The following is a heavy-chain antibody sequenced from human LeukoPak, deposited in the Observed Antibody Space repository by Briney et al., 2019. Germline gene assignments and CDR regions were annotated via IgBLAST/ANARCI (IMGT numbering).Heavy chain of an antibody. CDR2: IFPEGCEP. J-gene: IGHJ4*02. Sequence: GEAPQISWKGSGYSFTNYWFGWGRPLPGKGLGGRGIIFPEGCEPRYSPSFQGQVTISADKSMSTAYLQWSSLTASDTAVYYCARRLEAGAGTGDFDYGGQGTLVTVSA. CDR1: GYSFTNYW. CDR3: ARRLEAGAGTGDFDY. D-gene: IGHD6-19*01. V-gene: IGHV5-51*01.